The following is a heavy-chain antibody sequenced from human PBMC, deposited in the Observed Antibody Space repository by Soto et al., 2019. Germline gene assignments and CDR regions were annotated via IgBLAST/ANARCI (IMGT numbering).Heavy chain of an antibody. D-gene: IGHD1-20*01. V-gene: IGHV4-34*01. CDR1: GGSFSDYY. Sequence: SETLSLTCAVYGGSFSDYYWSWIRQPPGKGLEWIGEINHSGSTNYNPSLKSRVTISVDASKNQFSLKLSSVTAADTAVYYCARGAKKRSIWNYMDVWGKGTTVTVCS. CDR2: INHSGST. J-gene: IGHJ6*03. CDR3: ARGAKKRSIWNYMDV.